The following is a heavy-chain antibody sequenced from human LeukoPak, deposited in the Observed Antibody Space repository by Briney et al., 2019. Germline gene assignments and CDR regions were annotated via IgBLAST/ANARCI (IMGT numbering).Heavy chain of an antibody. CDR2: IYYSGST. J-gene: IGHJ4*02. CDR3: ARHGEIRRHDYGFDY. D-gene: IGHD4-17*01. Sequence: SSQTLSLTCTVSGGSISSGGYYWSWIRQPPGKGLEWIGSIYYSGSTYYNPSLKSRVTISVDTSKNQFSLKLSSVTAADTAVYYCARHGEIRRHDYGFDYWGQGTLVTVSS. V-gene: IGHV4-39*01. CDR1: GGSISSGGYY.